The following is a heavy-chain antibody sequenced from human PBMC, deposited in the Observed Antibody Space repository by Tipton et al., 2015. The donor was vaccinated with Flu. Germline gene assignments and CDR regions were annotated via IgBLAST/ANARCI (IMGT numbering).Heavy chain of an antibody. CDR3: ARDDGSLRFDY. D-gene: IGHD4-17*01. J-gene: IGHJ4*02. CDR2: IYYSGST. CDR1: GGSISSYY. V-gene: IGHV4-59*01. Sequence: TLSLTCTVSGGSISSYYWSWIRQPPGKGLEWIGYIYYSGSTNYNPSLKSRVTISVDTSKNQFSLKLSSVTAADTAVYYCARDDGSLRFDYWGQGPLVTVSS.